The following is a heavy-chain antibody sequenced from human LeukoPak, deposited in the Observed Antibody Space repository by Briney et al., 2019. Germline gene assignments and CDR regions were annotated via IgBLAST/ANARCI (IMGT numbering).Heavy chain of an antibody. CDR1: GFTFDSYS. CDR2: ISVGSRYI. Sequence: GGSLRLSCAASGFTFDSYSMNWVRQAPGKGLEWVSSISVGSRYIFYADSVKGRFAISRDNAKNSLYLHMNSLRAEDTAVYYCARDSRHHRFLYWDWFDPWGQGTLVTVSS. J-gene: IGHJ5*02. CDR3: ARDSRHHRFLYWDWFDP. D-gene: IGHD2/OR15-2a*01. V-gene: IGHV3-21*06.